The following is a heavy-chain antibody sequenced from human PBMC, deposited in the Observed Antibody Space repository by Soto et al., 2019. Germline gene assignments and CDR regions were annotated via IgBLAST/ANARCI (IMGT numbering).Heavy chain of an antibody. J-gene: IGHJ4*02. D-gene: IGHD3-10*01. V-gene: IGHV4-59*01. CDR2: IYYLGST. CDR1: GGSMSEYF. Sequence: SETLSLTCSVPGGSMSEYFWSWIRQSPGKGLEWIGYIYYLGSTDYNPSLKSRVTISVDTSKRQFSLRLTSVTAADTAVYYCARDGYDGSGSPYPAYWGPGTQVTVSS. CDR3: ARDGYDGSGSPYPAY.